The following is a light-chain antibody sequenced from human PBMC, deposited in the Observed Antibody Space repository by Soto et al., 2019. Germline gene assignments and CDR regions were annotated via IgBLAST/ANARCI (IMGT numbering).Light chain of an antibody. CDR2: GVS. CDR3: QQYNNWPRT. J-gene: IGKJ1*01. Sequence: EIVMTQSPATLSVSPGDRATLSCRASQSVSTSMAWYQQKPGQAPRLLMYGVSTRATGIPARFSGSGSGTEFTLTIYSLQSEDFAVYYCQQYNNWPRTFGQGTKV. V-gene: IGKV3-15*01. CDR1: QSVSTS.